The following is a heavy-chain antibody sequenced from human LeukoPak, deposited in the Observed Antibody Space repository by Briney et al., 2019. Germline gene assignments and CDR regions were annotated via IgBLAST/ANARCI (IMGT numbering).Heavy chain of an antibody. Sequence: ASVKVSCKASGYTFTSYYMHWVRQAPGQGLEWMGIINPSGGSTSYAQKFQGRVTMTRDTSTSTVYMELSSPRSEDTAVYYCARDRKARVEMATQLDYWGQGTLVTVSS. CDR3: ARDRKARVEMATQLDY. D-gene: IGHD5-24*01. CDR1: GYTFTSYY. V-gene: IGHV1-46*01. CDR2: INPSGGST. J-gene: IGHJ4*02.